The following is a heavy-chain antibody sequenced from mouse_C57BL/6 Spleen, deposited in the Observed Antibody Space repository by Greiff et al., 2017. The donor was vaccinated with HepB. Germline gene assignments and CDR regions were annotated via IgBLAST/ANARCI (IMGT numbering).Heavy chain of an antibody. CDR2: ISYDGSN. Sequence: EVQRVESGPGLVKPSQSLSLTCSVTGYSITSGYYWNWIRQFPGNKLEWMGYISYDGSNNYNPSLKNRISITRDTSKNQFFLKLNSVTTEDTATYYCARDGSFAYWGQGTLVTVSA. J-gene: IGHJ3*01. CDR3: ARDGSFAY. CDR1: GYSITSGYY. V-gene: IGHV3-6*01. D-gene: IGHD2-2*01.